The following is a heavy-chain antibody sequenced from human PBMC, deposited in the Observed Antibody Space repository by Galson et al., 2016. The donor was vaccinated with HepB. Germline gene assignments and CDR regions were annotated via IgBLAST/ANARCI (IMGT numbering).Heavy chain of an antibody. CDR1: GGSISSGDYS. D-gene: IGHD5-18*01. J-gene: IGHJ5*02. V-gene: IGHV4-30-2*01. Sequence: TLSLTCAVSGGSISSGDYSWSWIRQPPGKGLEWIGYIYQSGSTYYNPSLESRVTISLDRSKNQFSLKLSSVTAADTAVYYCARGQYTFGPWGRGTLVTVSS. CDR3: ARGQYTFGP. CDR2: IYQSGST.